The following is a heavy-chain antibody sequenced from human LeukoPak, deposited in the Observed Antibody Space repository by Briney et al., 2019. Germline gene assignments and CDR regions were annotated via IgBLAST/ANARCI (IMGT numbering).Heavy chain of an antibody. Sequence: ASVKVSCKASGYTFTSYGISWVRQAPGQGLEWMGWISACNGNTNYAQKLQGRVTMTTDTSTSTAYMELRSLRSDDTAVYYCARVHGDYFVYYYGMDVWGQGTTVTVSS. J-gene: IGHJ6*02. D-gene: IGHD4-17*01. CDR3: ARVHGDYFVYYYGMDV. V-gene: IGHV1-18*01. CDR2: ISACNGNT. CDR1: GYTFTSYG.